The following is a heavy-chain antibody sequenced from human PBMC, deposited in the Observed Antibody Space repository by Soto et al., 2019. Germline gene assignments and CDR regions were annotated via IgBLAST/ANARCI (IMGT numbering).Heavy chain of an antibody. CDR1: GGSFSGYY. V-gene: IGHV4-34*01. D-gene: IGHD4-4*01. J-gene: IGHJ5*02. CDR3: ARASTTVTTREFDP. Sequence: SETLSLTCAVYGGSFSGYYWSWIRQPPGKGLEWIGEINHSGSTNYNPSLKSRVTISVDTSKNQFSLKLSSVTAADTAVYYCARASTTVTTREFDPWGQRTPVTVSS. CDR2: INHSGST.